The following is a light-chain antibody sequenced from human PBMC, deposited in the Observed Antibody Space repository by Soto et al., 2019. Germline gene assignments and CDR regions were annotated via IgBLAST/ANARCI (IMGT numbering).Light chain of an antibody. CDR2: AAT. CDR1: QSIDTD. Sequence: DIPMTQSPCSLSASVGERVTITCRASQSIDTDLIWYQLKPGKAPNLLIYAATRVHTGVQWRFSRSCSGTGFTLSMSYLHPENFATYCCQELYSTPGMFGQGTKV. CDR3: QELYSTPGM. V-gene: IGKV1-39*01. J-gene: IGKJ1*01.